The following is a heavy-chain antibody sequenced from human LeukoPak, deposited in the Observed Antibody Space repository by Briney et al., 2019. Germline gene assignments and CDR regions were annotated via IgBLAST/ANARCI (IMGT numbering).Heavy chain of an antibody. J-gene: IGHJ6*04. CDR3: ARAVIDYYGSGSYPNYYYYYGMDV. CDR2: TRNKANSYTT. D-gene: IGHD3-10*01. CDR1: GFTFSDHY. V-gene: IGHV3-72*01. Sequence: GGSLRLSCAASGFTFSDHYMDWVRQAPGKGLEWVGRTRNKANSYTTEYAASVKGRFTISRDDSKNSLYLQMNSLKTEDTAVYYCARAVIDYYGSGSYPNYYYYYGMDVWGKGTTVTVSS.